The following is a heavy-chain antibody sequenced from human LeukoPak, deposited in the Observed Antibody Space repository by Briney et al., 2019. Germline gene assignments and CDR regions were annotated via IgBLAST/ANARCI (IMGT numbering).Heavy chain of an antibody. CDR2: IKQDGSEK. Sequence: PGGSLRLSCAASGFTVSSNYMSWVRQAPGKGLEWVANIKQDGSEKYYVDSVKGRFTISRDNAKNSLYLQMNSLRAEDTAVYYCARVQRGWYSYGMDVWGQGTTVTVSS. CDR1: GFTVSSNY. CDR3: ARVQRGWYSYGMDV. D-gene: IGHD6-19*01. J-gene: IGHJ6*02. V-gene: IGHV3-7*01.